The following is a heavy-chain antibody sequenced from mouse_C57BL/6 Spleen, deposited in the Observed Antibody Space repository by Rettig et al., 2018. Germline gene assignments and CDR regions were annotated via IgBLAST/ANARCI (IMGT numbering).Heavy chain of an antibody. CDR3: TMGIFTTVVAFDY. V-gene: IGHV1-5*01. Sequence: IYPGNSDTSYNQKFKGKAKLTAVTSASTAYMELSSLTNEDSAVYYCTMGIFTTVVAFDYWGQGTTLTVSS. D-gene: IGHD1-1*01. CDR2: IYPGNSDT. J-gene: IGHJ2*01.